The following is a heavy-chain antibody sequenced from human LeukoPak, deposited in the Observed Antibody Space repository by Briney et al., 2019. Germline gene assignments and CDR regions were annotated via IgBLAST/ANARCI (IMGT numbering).Heavy chain of an antibody. CDR1: GGSISSYY. J-gene: IGHJ4*02. V-gene: IGHV4-59*01. CDR2: ISYSGST. D-gene: IGHD4-11*01. Sequence: SVTLSLTCTVAGGSISSYYWSWIRQPPGKGLEWIGYISYSGSTNYSPSLKGRVTISVDTSKNHFSLNLTSVTAADTAVYYCARTTTTFNDWVQGTLVTVSS. CDR3: ARTTTTFND.